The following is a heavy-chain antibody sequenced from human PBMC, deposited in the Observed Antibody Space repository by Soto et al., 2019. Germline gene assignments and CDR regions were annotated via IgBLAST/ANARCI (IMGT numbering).Heavy chain of an antibody. V-gene: IGHV1-69*04. D-gene: IGHD3-22*01. CDR1: GSTFSSYP. CDR2: IIPILDIA. J-gene: IGHJ5*02. CDR3: ARDTYYYDSSGRRGISS. Sequence: QVQLVQSGAAVKKPGSSVKISCKASGSTFSSYPISWVRQAPGQGLEWMGRIIPILDIANYAQKFQGRVTITADKSTSTAYMELSSLRSEDTAVYYCARDTYYYDSSGRRGISSWGQGTLVTVSS.